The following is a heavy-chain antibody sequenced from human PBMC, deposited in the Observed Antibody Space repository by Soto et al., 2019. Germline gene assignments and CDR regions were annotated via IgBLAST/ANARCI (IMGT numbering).Heavy chain of an antibody. J-gene: IGHJ5*01. CDR2: IIPIFGNA. D-gene: IGHD5-18*01. CDR1: GGTFSSYS. Sequence: QVQLVQSGAEVKKPGSSVKVSCKASGGTFSSYSISWVRQAPGQGLEWMGGIIPIFGNANYAQKFQGRVTITTDESTSTASMEHISLTSEESDVYSWSSGTAMVQICWFDPWGQGTMVTVSS. CDR3: SSGTAMVQICWFDP. V-gene: IGHV1-69*01.